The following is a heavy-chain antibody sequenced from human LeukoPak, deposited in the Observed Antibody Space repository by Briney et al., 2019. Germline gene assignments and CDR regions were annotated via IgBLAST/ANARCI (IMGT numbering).Heavy chain of an antibody. J-gene: IGHJ4*02. CDR2: ISVYNGNT. D-gene: IGHD6-13*01. CDR3: ARGSGWSFDY. V-gene: IGHV1-18*01. Sequence: ASVKVSCKASGYTFSTYRIIWVRQAPGQGLEWMGWISVYNGNTNYAQKLQGRVTMTTDTSTNTAYMELRSLRSDDTALYYCARGSGWSFDYWGQGTLVTVSS. CDR1: GYTFSTYR.